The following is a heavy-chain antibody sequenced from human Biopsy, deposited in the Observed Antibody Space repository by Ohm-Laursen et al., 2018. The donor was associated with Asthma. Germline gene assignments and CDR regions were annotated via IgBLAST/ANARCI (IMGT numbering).Heavy chain of an antibody. J-gene: IGHJ3*02. D-gene: IGHD3-22*01. Sequence: SLRLSCTASGFVFSQCGMHWVRQGPGKGLEWVALVSSDGHNKYYEDSVKGRFTISRDNSRNRLYLQINSLTVEDSAVYFCARQSGQEYGDSIPFDTWGQGTKVTVSS. CDR3: ARQSGQEYGDSIPFDT. V-gene: IGHV3-30*03. CDR1: GFVFSQCG. CDR2: VSSDGHNK.